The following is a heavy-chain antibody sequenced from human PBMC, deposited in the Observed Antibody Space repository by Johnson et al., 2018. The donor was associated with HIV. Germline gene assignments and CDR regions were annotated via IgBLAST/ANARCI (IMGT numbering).Heavy chain of an antibody. Sequence: QVQLVESGGGVVQPGRSLRLSCAASGFTFSSYAMHWVRQAPGKGLEWVAVISYDGSNKYYADSVKGRFTISRDNSNNTLYLQMNSLRAEDTAIYYCAKGLWGGTYPHDANDIWGQGTMVTVSS. J-gene: IGHJ3*02. V-gene: IGHV3-30*14. CDR3: AKGLWGGTYPHDANDI. CDR1: GFTFSSYA. CDR2: ISYDGSNK. D-gene: IGHD1-26*01.